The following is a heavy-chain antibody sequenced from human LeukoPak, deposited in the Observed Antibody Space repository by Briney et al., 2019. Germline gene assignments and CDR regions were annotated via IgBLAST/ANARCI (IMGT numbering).Heavy chain of an antibody. J-gene: IGHJ3*02. CDR1: GGSISSGSYY. CDR2: IYTSGST. V-gene: IGHV4-61*02. Sequence: PSETLSLTCTVSGGSISSGSYYWSWIRQPAGKGLEWIGRIYTSGSTNYNPSLKSRVTISVDTSKNQFSLKLSSVTAADTAVYYCASRYYDLDAFDIWGQGTMVTVSS. D-gene: IGHD3-22*01. CDR3: ASRYYDLDAFDI.